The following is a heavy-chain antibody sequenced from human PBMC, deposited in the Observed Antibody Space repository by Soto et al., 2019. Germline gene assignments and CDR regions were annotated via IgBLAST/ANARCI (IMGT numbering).Heavy chain of an antibody. CDR1: GYTFPTYA. V-gene: IGHV1-3*04. J-gene: IGHJ4*01. CDR3: ARYLYGSGIYDF. D-gene: IGHD3-10*01. Sequence: ASVKVSCKASGYTFPTYAMHWVRQAPGQRLEWKGWIDTGNGKKKKSQKFQGKVTRSRDTTASKIYMKLRSLRNEDTVVYYCARYLYGSGIYDFWGQGTLVTVSS. CDR2: IDTGNGKK.